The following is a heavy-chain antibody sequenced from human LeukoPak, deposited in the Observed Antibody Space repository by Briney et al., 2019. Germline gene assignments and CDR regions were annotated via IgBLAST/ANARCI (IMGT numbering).Heavy chain of an antibody. Sequence: PSETLSLTCAVYGGSFSGYYWSWIRQPPGKGLEWIGEINHSGSTNYNPSLKSRVTISVDTSENQFSLKLSSVTAADTAVYYCARGRSYYDSSGYYYVYWGQGTLVTVSS. D-gene: IGHD3-22*01. CDR2: INHSGST. J-gene: IGHJ4*02. CDR1: GGSFSGYY. CDR3: ARGRSYYDSSGYYYVY. V-gene: IGHV4-34*01.